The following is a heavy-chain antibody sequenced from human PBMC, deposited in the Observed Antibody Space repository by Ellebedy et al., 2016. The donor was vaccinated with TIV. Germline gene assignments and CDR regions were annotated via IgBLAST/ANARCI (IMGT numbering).Heavy chain of an antibody. CDR2: IYYSGST. CDR3: ARPLRSTVTTSIYFDY. Sequence: SETLSLXXPVSGGSISRNSYFWGWIRQPPGKGLEWIGIIYYSGSTYYNPSLNSRVTISVDTSKNQFSLNLSSVTAADTAVYYCARPLRSTVTTSIYFDYWGQGTLVTVSS. D-gene: IGHD4-17*01. J-gene: IGHJ4*02. V-gene: IGHV4-39*01. CDR1: GGSISRNSYF.